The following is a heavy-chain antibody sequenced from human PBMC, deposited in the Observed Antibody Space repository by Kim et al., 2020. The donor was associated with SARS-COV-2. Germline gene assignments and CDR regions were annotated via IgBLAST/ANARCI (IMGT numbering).Heavy chain of an antibody. V-gene: IGHV3-33*01. CDR1: GFTFSSYG. CDR3: ARDGRSSSPFRY. Sequence: GGSLRLSCAASGFTFSSYGMHWVRQAPGKGLEWVAVIWYDGSNKYYADSVKGRFTISRDNSKNTLYLQMNSLRAEDTAVYYCARDGRSSSPFRYWGQGTLVTVSS. D-gene: IGHD6-6*01. CDR2: IWYDGSNK. J-gene: IGHJ4*02.